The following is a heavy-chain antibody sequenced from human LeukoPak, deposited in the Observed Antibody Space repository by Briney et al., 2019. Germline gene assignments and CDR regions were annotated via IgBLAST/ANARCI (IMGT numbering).Heavy chain of an antibody. CDR3: ARGPPPRAPKPIDY. CDR2: IKQDGSEK. CDR1: GFTFSSYW. D-gene: IGHD1-26*01. V-gene: IGHV3-7*01. J-gene: IGHJ4*02. Sequence: GGSLRLSCAASGFTFSSYWMSWVRQAPGKGLEWVANIKQDGSEKYYVGSVKGRFTISRDNPKNSLYLQMDSLRAEDTAVYYCARGPPPRAPKPIDYWGQGTLVTVSS.